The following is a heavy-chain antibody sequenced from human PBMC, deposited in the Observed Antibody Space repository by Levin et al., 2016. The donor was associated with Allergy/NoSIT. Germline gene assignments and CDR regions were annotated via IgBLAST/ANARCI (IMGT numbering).Heavy chain of an antibody. Sequence: WIRQPPGKGLEWVAVISYDGSNKYYADSVKGRFTISRDNSKNTLYLQMNSLRAEDTAVYYCARDLIWQQRAYYYGMDVWGQGTTVTVSS. CDR3: ARDLIWQQRAYYYGMDV. V-gene: IGHV3-30*04. D-gene: IGHD6-13*01. CDR2: ISYDGSNK. J-gene: IGHJ6*02.